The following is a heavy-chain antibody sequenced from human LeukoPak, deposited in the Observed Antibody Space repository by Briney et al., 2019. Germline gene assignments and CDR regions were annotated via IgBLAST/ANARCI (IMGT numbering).Heavy chain of an antibody. CDR1: GFTFSCSA. J-gene: IGHJ4*02. V-gene: IGHV3-30-3*01. CDR3: AREMPTTETFDY. Sequence: PGGSVRLSCAASGFTFSCSAIHWVRQAPGKGLEWVAVISYDGSNKYYADSVKGRFTISRDNSKNTLYLQMNSLRAEDTAVYYCAREMPTTETFDYWGQGALATVSS. CDR2: ISYDGSNK. D-gene: IGHD5-24*01.